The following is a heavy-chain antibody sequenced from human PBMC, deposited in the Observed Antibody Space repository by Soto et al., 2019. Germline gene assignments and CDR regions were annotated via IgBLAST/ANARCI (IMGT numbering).Heavy chain of an antibody. CDR1: GFTFSSYE. Sequence: PGGSLRLSCAASGFTFSSYEMNWVRQAPGKGLEWVSYISSGGTTIYYADSVKGRFTISRDNAKNSLDLQMNSLRADDPAIYYCARALDFWSGYLSDWGQGTLVTVSS. D-gene: IGHD3-3*01. V-gene: IGHV3-48*03. CDR2: ISSGGTTI. J-gene: IGHJ4*02. CDR3: ARALDFWSGYLSD.